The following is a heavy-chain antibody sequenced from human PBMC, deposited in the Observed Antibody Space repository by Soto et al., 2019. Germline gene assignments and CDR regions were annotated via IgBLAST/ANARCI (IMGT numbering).Heavy chain of an antibody. V-gene: IGHV1-45*02. CDR1: GNTFTYRY. CDR3: ASGGAGSGPFTWEHPDH. Sequence: QMQLVQSGAEVKKTGSSVTVSCKALGNTFTYRYLHCVRQAPGQALEWMGWITPFSGDVHYAQKFQERVTITRDRSINTAYMRMSSLRFEDTAMYYCASGGAGSGPFTWEHPDHWGQGTLVTVSS. D-gene: IGHD1-26*01. J-gene: IGHJ4*02. CDR2: ITPFSGDV.